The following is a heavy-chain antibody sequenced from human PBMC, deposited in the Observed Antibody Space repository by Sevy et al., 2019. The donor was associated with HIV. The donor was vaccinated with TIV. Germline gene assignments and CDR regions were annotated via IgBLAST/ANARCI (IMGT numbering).Heavy chain of an antibody. CDR1: GFTFSTYG. Sequence: GGSLRLSCAASGFTFSTYGMYWVRQAPGKGLEWVAVLSYDGREKYYGNSVKGRFTISRDNSKNTLYLQMNSLRDEDTAVYYCAKVGPHCSGGTCYHPLFDYCGQGTLVTVSS. J-gene: IGHJ4*02. CDR2: LSYDGREK. V-gene: IGHV3-30*18. D-gene: IGHD2-15*01. CDR3: AKVGPHCSGGTCYHPLFDY.